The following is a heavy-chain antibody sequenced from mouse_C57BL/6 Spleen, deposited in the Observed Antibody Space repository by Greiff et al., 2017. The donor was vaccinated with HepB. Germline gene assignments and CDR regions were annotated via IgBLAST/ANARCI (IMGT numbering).Heavy chain of an antibody. CDR2: SRNKANDYTT. V-gene: IGHV7-1*01. CDR1: GFTFSDFY. CDR3: ARDEELGYFDV. Sequence: EVQRVESGGGLVQSGRSLRLSCATSGFTFSDFYMEWVRQAPGKGLEWIAASRNKANDYTTEYSASVKGRFIVSRDTSQSILYLQMNALRAEDTAIYYCARDEELGYFDVWGTGTTVTVSS. J-gene: IGHJ1*03.